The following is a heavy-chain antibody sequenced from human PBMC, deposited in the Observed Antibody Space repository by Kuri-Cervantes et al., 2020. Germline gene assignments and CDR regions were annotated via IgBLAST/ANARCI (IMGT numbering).Heavy chain of an antibody. Sequence: SETLSLTCTVSGGSISSYYWSWIRQPPGKGLEWIGYIYYSGSTNYNPSLKSRVTISVDTSKNQFSLKLSSVTAADTAVYYCARDLTYDFWSGYYTGGYGMDVWGQGTTVTVSS. J-gene: IGHJ6*02. CDR3: ARDLTYDFWSGYYTGGYGMDV. D-gene: IGHD3-3*01. CDR1: GGSISSYY. V-gene: IGHV4-59*01. CDR2: IYYSGST.